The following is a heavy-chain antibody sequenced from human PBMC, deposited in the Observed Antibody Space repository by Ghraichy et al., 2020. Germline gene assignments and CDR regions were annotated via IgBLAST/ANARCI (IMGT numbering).Heavy chain of an antibody. V-gene: IGHV3-30*03. D-gene: IGHD4-11*01. J-gene: IGHJ4*02. CDR3: ARDTGNCNYLLDS. CDR1: GFTFTNFA. CDR2: ISSDGSNK. Sequence: GGSLRLSCAASGFTFTNFAMHWVRQAPGKGLEWLAAISSDGSNKYYADTVKGRFTISRDNSKNTLFLQMNSLRTEDAALYYCARDTGNCNYLLDSWGQGTLVTVSS.